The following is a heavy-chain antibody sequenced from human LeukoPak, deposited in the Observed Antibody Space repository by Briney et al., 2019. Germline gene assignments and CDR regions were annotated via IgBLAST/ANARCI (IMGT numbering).Heavy chain of an antibody. J-gene: IGHJ5*02. CDR1: GYTFTSYY. D-gene: IGHD3-10*01. Sequence: SVKVSCKASGYTFTSYYVHWVRQAPGQGLEWMGGIIPIFGTANYAQKFQGRVTITADESTSTAYMELSSLRSEDTAVYYCARDSCYGSGSYYNWFDPWGQGTLVTVSS. CDR3: ARDSCYGSGSYYNWFDP. V-gene: IGHV1-69*13. CDR2: IIPIFGTA.